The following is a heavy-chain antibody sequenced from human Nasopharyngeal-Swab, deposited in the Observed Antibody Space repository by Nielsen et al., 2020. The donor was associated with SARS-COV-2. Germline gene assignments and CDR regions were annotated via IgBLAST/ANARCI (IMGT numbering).Heavy chain of an antibody. Sequence: GSLRLSCTVSGGSISSSSYYWGWIRQPPGKGLEWIGNIYYSGSTYYNPSLKSRVTISVDTSKNQFSLKLSSVTAADTAVYYCARGYYDILTGWMGYSQHWGQGTLVTVSS. V-gene: IGHV4-39*01. CDR3: ARGYYDILTGWMGYSQH. CDR1: GGSISSSSYY. D-gene: IGHD3-9*01. J-gene: IGHJ1*01. CDR2: IYYSGST.